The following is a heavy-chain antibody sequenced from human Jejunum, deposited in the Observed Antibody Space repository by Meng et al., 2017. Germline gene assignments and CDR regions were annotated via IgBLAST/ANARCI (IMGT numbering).Heavy chain of an antibody. CDR1: GDSFTDYY. CDR2: IHHSGST. V-gene: IGHV4-34*01. J-gene: IGHJ4*02. CDR3: ARRIRGGSYLG. Sequence: QAQLQESGPGLVKPSETLSLTCTVYGDSFTDYYWNWIRQPPGKGLEWIGEIHHSGSTNYKPSLESRVTISRDTSKKQFSLRLSSVTAADTAVYYCARRIRGGSYLGWGQGTLVTVSS. D-gene: IGHD1-26*01.